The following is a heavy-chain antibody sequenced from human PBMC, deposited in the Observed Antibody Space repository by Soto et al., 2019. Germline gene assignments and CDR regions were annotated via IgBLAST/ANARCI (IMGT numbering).Heavy chain of an antibody. J-gene: IGHJ3*02. Sequence: GESLNISCKGSGYSFTSYWIGWVRQMPGKGLEWMGIIYPGDSDTCYSPSFHGQVTISADRSTSTAYLQWSSLTASDTAMYYCARVVENIVVVAAIREHAFDIWGQGTMVTVSS. V-gene: IGHV5-51*01. CDR1: GYSFTSYW. CDR2: IYPGDSDT. D-gene: IGHD2-21*02. CDR3: ARVVENIVVVAAIREHAFDI.